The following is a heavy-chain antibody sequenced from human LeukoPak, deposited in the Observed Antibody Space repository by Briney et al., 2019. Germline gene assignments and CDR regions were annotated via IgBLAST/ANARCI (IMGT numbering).Heavy chain of an antibody. V-gene: IGHV1-2*02. CDR2: INPHSGGT. J-gene: IGHJ4*02. CDR1: GYTFTGYY. CDR3: AREGPGSSGWFFDY. D-gene: IGHD6-19*01. Sequence: VASVKVSFKASGYTFTGYYMHWVRQAPGQGLEWMGWINPHSGGTKYAQKFQGRVTMTRDTSITTAYMEVSRLRSDDTAVYYCAREGPGSSGWFFDYWGQGTLVSVSS.